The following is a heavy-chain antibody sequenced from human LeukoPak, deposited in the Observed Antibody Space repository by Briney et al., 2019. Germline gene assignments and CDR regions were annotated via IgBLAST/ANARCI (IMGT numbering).Heavy chain of an antibody. CDR2: ISSSSTPI. CDR3: ARGRGGSVFYGMDV. V-gene: IGHV3-48*04. Sequence: GGSLRLSCAASGFTFSSYAMSWVRQAPGKGLEWISYISSSSTPIYYADSVKGRFIISRDNAKNSLYLQMNSLRAEDTAVYYCARGRGGSVFYGMDVWGQGTTVTVSS. J-gene: IGHJ6*02. D-gene: IGHD3-10*01. CDR1: GFTFSSYA.